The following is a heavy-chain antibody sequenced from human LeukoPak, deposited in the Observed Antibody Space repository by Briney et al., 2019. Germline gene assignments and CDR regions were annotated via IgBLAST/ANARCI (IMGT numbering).Heavy chain of an antibody. CDR1: GFTFSSYG. V-gene: IGHV3-30*18. CDR2: ISHDGNTK. CDR3: AKDLKYYYDSSGYYPDY. J-gene: IGHJ4*02. Sequence: GGSLRLSCAASGFTFSSYGMHWVRQAPGKGMEWVTVISHDGNTKYYADSVKGRFTISRDNSKNTLYLQMNSLRAEDTAVYYCAKDLKYYYDSSGYYPDYWGQGTLVTVSS. D-gene: IGHD3-22*01.